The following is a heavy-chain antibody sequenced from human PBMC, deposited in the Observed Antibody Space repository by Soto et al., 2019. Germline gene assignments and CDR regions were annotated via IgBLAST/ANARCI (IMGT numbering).Heavy chain of an antibody. CDR1: GGSISSGHYY. Sequence: SETLSLTCIVSGGSISSGHYYWSWIRQPPGKGLEWIGDIYYSGSTYYNPSLKSRLTMSLDTSKNQFSLKLRSVTAADTAVYYCATYDSESPYFDSWGQGTPVTVSS. J-gene: IGHJ4*02. CDR2: IYYSGST. V-gene: IGHV4-30-4*01. D-gene: IGHD3-10*01. CDR3: ATYDSESPYFDS.